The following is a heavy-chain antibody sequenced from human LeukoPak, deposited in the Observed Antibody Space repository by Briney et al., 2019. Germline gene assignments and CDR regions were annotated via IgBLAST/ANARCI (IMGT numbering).Heavy chain of an antibody. CDR2: IIPIFGTA. Sequence: SVKVSCKASGGTFSSYAISWVRQAPGQGLEWMGGIIPIFGTANYAQRFQGRVTITADESTSTAYMELSSLRSEDTAVYYCAREGWGGFTDKNYYYYMDVWGKGPTVTVSS. J-gene: IGHJ6*03. CDR3: AREGWGGFTDKNYYYYMDV. V-gene: IGHV1-69*13. CDR1: GGTFSSYA. D-gene: IGHD5-12*01.